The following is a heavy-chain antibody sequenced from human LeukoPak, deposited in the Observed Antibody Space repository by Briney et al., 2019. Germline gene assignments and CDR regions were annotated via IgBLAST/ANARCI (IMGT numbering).Heavy chain of an antibody. Sequence: GGSLRLSCAASGFTFTSFAMSWVRQAPGKGLEWVSAISGSGGSTYYADSVKGRFTISRDNSKNTLYLQMNSLRAEDTAVYYCAKEQHPVGAFDIWGQGTMVTVSS. V-gene: IGHV3-23*01. D-gene: IGHD5-18*01. CDR2: ISGSGGST. J-gene: IGHJ3*02. CDR3: AKEQHPVGAFDI. CDR1: GFTFTSFA.